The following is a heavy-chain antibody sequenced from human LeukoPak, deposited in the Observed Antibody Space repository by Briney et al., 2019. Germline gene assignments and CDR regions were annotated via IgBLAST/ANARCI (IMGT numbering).Heavy chain of an antibody. CDR2: ISGSGGST. CDR3: AIRYCSSTSCYPFDY. J-gene: IGHJ4*02. D-gene: IGHD2-2*01. CDR1: GFTFSSYA. V-gene: IGHV3-23*01. Sequence: GGSLRLSCAASGFTFSSYAMSWVRQAPGKGLEWVSAISGSGGSTYYADSVKGRFTISRDNSKNTLYLQMNSLRAEDTAVYYCAIRYCSSTSCYPFDYWGQGTLDTVSS.